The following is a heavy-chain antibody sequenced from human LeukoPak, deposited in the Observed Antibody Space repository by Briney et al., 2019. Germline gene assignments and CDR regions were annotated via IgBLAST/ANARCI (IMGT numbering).Heavy chain of an antibody. D-gene: IGHD2-15*01. CDR3: AREGCFGGNCHQGVFDY. CDR2: IDPRSGDT. V-gene: IGHV1-2*02. CDR1: GYTFTDYF. J-gene: IGHJ4*02. Sequence: GASVKVSRKASGYTFTDYFVHRVRHAPGQGLEWMGWIDPRSGDTNYAQTFQGRVTMTRDTSISTANMELNSLRSDDTAVYYCAREGCFGGNCHQGVFDYWGQGALVTVSS.